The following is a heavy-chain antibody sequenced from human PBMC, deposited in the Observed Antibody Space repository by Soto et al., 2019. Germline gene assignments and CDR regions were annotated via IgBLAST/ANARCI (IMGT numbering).Heavy chain of an antibody. V-gene: IGHV4-34*01. J-gene: IGHJ3*02. CDR2: INHSGST. CDR1: GGSFSGYY. CDR3: ARGLSGYDLLGAFDI. Sequence: NPSETLSLTCAVYGGSFSGYYWSWIRQPPGKGLEWIGEINHSGSTNYNPSLKSRVTISVDTSKNQFSLKLSSVTAADTAVYYCARGLSGYDLLGAFDIWGQGTMVTVSS. D-gene: IGHD5-12*01.